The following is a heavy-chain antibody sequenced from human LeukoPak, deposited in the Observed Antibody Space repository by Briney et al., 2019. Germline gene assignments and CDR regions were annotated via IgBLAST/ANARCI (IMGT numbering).Heavy chain of an antibody. Sequence: GRSLRLSCAASGFTFSSYGMHWVRQAPGKGLEWVAVIWYDGSNKYYADSVKGRFTISRDNSKNTLYLQINSLRAEDTAVYYCARDGAVAGTADYWGQGTLVTVSS. V-gene: IGHV3-33*01. CDR3: ARDGAVAGTADY. J-gene: IGHJ4*02. CDR2: IWYDGSNK. D-gene: IGHD6-19*01. CDR1: GFTFSSYG.